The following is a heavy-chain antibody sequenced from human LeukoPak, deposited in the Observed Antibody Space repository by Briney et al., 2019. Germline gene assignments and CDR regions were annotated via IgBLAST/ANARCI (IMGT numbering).Heavy chain of an antibody. CDR1: GYTFTSYG. Sequence: ASVKVSCKASGYTFTSYGISWVRQAPGQGLEWMGRISAYNGNTNYAQKLQGRVTMTTDTSTSTAYMELRSLRSDDTAVYYCARFLDYYDSSGYDNFDYWGQGTLVTVSS. V-gene: IGHV1-18*01. CDR3: ARFLDYYDSSGYDNFDY. D-gene: IGHD3-22*01. J-gene: IGHJ4*02. CDR2: ISAYNGNT.